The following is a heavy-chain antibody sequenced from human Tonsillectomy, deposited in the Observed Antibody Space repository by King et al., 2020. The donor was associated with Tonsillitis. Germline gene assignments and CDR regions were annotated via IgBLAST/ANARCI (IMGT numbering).Heavy chain of an antibody. J-gene: IGHJ3*02. D-gene: IGHD3-9*01. Sequence: PLQESGPGLVKPSETLSLTCTVSGGSISSSSYYWGWIRQPPGQGLEWIVSIYYSGSTYYNPSLKSRVTISVDTSKNQFSLKLSSVTAADTAVYYCARHGRYFDWLDAFDIWGQGTMVTVSS. CDR3: ARHGRYFDWLDAFDI. CDR2: IYYSGST. V-gene: IGHV4-39*01. CDR1: GGSISSSSYY.